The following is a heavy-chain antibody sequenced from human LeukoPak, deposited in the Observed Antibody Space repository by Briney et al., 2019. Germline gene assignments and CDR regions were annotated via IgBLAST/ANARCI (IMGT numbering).Heavy chain of an antibody. CDR3: ARDPTQGSYTRPFDY. V-gene: IGHV4-38-2*02. CDR1: GYSISSGYY. J-gene: IGHJ4*02. Sequence: TSETLSLTCTVSGYSISSGYYWGWIRQPPGKGLEWIGSIYHSGSTYYNPSLKSRVTISVDTSKNQFSLKLSSVTAADTAVYYCARDPTQGSYTRPFDYWGQGTLVTVSS. CDR2: IYHSGST. D-gene: IGHD3-16*01.